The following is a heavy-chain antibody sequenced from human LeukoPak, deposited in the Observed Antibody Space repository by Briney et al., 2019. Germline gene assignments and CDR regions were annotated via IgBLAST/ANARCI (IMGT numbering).Heavy chain of an antibody. CDR2: ITPNSEGT. CDR1: GYNFTDYY. Sequence: ASVKVSCKASGYNFTDYYVHWVRQAPGQGLEWMGYITPNSEGTEFAHKFQGRVTMTRDTSIITAYMELSRLTSDDTAVYYCASGDYSGTKPDPIDMWGQGTLVTASS. J-gene: IGHJ3*02. V-gene: IGHV1-2*02. CDR3: ASGDYSGTKPDPIDM. D-gene: IGHD3-10*01.